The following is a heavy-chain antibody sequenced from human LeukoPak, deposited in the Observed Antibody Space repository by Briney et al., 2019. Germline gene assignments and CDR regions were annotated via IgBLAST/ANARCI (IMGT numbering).Heavy chain of an antibody. J-gene: IGHJ4*02. Sequence: PSETLSLTCTVSGGSISSYYWSWIRQPPGKGLEWIGYIYYSGSTNYNPSLKSRVTISVDTSKNQFSLKLSSVTAADTAVYYCARGMGSPQSFDYWGQRTLVTVSS. CDR2: IYYSGST. D-gene: IGHD3-10*01. CDR3: ARGMGSPQSFDY. V-gene: IGHV4-59*01. CDR1: GGSISSYY.